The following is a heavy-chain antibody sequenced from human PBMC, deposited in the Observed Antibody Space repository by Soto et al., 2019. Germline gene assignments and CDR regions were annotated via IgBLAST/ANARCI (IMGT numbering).Heavy chain of an antibody. D-gene: IGHD2-15*01. Sequence: ASVKVSCKASGYTFTSYGISWVRQAPGQGLEWMGWISAYNGNTNYAQKLQGRVTMTTDTSTSTAYMELRSLRSDDTAVYYCARESGCSGGSCYLEGNNWFDPWGQGTLVTVSS. CDR2: ISAYNGNT. V-gene: IGHV1-18*01. CDR1: GYTFTSYG. CDR3: ARESGCSGGSCYLEGNNWFDP. J-gene: IGHJ5*02.